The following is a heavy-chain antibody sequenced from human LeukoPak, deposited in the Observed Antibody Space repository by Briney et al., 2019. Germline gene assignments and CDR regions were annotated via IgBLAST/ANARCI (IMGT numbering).Heavy chain of an antibody. J-gene: IGHJ4*02. D-gene: IGHD5-12*01. V-gene: IGHV3-7*04. Sequence: GGSLRLSCAASGFTFSRFWMSWVREAPGKGLEWVANIKQDGSEKYYVDSVKGRFTISRDNAKNSLYLQMNSLRAEDTAVFYCARDGTYTDYDPDFDIWGQGTLVTVSS. CDR3: ARDGTYTDYDPDFDI. CDR1: GFTFSRFW. CDR2: IKQDGSEK.